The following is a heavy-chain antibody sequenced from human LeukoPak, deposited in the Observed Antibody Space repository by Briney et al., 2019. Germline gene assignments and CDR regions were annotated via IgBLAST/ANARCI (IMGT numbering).Heavy chain of an antibody. CDR2: IIPIFGTA. CDR3: ARARRPSLYDFWSGYSFDY. D-gene: IGHD3-3*01. CDR1: GGTFSSYA. J-gene: IGHJ4*02. V-gene: IGHV1-69*05. Sequence: ASVKVSCKASGGTFSSYAISWVRQAPGQGLEWMRGIIPIFGTANYAQKFQGRVTITTDESTSTAYMELSSLRSEDTAVYYCARARRPSLYDFWSGYSFDYWGQGTLVTVSS.